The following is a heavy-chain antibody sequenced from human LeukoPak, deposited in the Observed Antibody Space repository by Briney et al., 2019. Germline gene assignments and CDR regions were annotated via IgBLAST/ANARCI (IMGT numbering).Heavy chain of an antibody. J-gene: IGHJ3*02. Sequence: SETLSLTCTVSGGSIGSSSYYWGWIRQPPGKGLEWIGSIYYSGSTYYNPSLKSRVTISVDTSKNQFSLKLSSVTAADTAVYYCARGDTYYYDSSGYYGDGAFDIWGQGTMVTVSS. D-gene: IGHD3-22*01. CDR3: ARGDTYYYDSSGYYGDGAFDI. CDR2: IYYSGST. V-gene: IGHV4-39*07. CDR1: GGSIGSSSYY.